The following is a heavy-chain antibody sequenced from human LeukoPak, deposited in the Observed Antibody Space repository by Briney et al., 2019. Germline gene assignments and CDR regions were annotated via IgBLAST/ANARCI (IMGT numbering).Heavy chain of an antibody. CDR1: GFTVSRSY. Sequence: GGSLRLSCAASGFTVSRSYMSWVRQAPGEGLEWVSVIYSGGSTYYADSVKDRFTISRDKNPLYLHMNSLRAEDTAVYYCAREVGGYRDNQGYFDYWGQGTLVTVSS. CDR2: IYSGGST. CDR3: AREVGGYRDNQGYFDY. V-gene: IGHV3-66*01. D-gene: IGHD3-16*02. J-gene: IGHJ4*02.